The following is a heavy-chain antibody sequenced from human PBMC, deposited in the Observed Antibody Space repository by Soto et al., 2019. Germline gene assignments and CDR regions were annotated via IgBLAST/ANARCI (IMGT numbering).Heavy chain of an antibody. D-gene: IGHD6-19*01. CDR3: ARSVAVPGAHIDY. CDR1: GGSISGSY. CDR2: VYYTGST. J-gene: IGHJ4*02. V-gene: IGHV4-59*01. Sequence: SETLSLTCSVSGGSISGSYWSWIRQSPGKGLEWLGYVYYTGSTIYSPSLRSRVSISVDTSKNEFSLRLSSVTAADTAVYFCARSVAVPGAHIDYWGQGTQVTVSS.